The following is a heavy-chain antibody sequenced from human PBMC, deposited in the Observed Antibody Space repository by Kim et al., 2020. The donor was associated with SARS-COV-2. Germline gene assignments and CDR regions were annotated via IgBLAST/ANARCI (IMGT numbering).Heavy chain of an antibody. J-gene: IGHJ4*02. CDR1: GFTFGDYT. Sequence: GGSLRLSCSASGFTFGDYTVHWVRQAPGKDLEWVSSISYNSGSINYADSVKGRFTISRDNAKNSLHLQMNSLRPDDTALYFCAKDWGYGTGTYFDCWGQGTLVTVSS. D-gene: IGHD3-10*01. CDR2: ISYNSGSI. V-gene: IGHV3-9*01. CDR3: AKDWGYGTGTYFDC.